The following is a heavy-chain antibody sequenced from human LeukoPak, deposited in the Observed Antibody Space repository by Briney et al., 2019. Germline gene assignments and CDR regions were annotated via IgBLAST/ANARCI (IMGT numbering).Heavy chain of an antibody. J-gene: IGHJ3*02. CDR3: AGLGDFRGVADEAFDI. CDR1: GGSISSYY. V-gene: IGHV4-59*01. D-gene: IGHD3-10*01. CDR2: IYYSGST. Sequence: SETLSLTCTVSGGSISSYYWSWIRQPPGKGREWIGNIYYSGSTNYNPSLKSRVTISVDTSKNQFSLTLSSVTAADRAVYYCAGLGDFRGVADEAFDIWGHGKMVTVSS.